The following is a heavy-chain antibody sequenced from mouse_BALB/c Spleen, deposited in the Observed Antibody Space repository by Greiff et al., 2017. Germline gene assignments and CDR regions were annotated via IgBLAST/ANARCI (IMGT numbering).Heavy chain of an antibody. Sequence: EVKVVESGGGLVQPGGSRKLSCAASGFTFSSFGMHWVRQAPEKGLEWVAYISSGSSTIYYADTVKGRFTISRDNPKNTLFLQMTSLRSEDTAMYYCAREYGNYPFAYWGQGTLVTVSA. J-gene: IGHJ3*01. CDR2: ISSGSSTI. V-gene: IGHV5-17*02. D-gene: IGHD2-10*02. CDR1: GFTFSSFG. CDR3: AREYGNYPFAY.